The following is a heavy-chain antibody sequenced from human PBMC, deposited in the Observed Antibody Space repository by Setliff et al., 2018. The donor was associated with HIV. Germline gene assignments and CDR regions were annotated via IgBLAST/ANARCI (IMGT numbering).Heavy chain of an antibody. Sequence: SLRLSCSTSGFIFNNFWMHWVRQAPGKGLVWVSCISGSGTTTKYADFVKGRFTISRDNAKSTLYLQMNSLRVEDTAVYYCLRAAESEWGQGTLVTVSS. D-gene: IGHD3-10*01. CDR1: GFIFNNFW. CDR3: LRAAESE. V-gene: IGHV3-74*01. CDR2: ISGSGTTT. J-gene: IGHJ4*02.